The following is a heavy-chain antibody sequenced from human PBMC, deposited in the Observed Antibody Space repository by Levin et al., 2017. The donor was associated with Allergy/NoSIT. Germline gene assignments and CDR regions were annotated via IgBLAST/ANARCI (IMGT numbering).Heavy chain of an antibody. CDR2: ISAYNGNT. J-gene: IGHJ4*02. V-gene: IGHV1-18*01. CDR1: GYTFTSYG. Sequence: PVASVKVSCKASGYTFTSYGISWVRQAPGQGLEWMGWISAYNGNTNYAQKLQGRVTMTTDTSTSTAYMELRSLRSDDTAVYYCARVGYYYDSSGYPTPDYWGQGTLVTVSS. CDR3: ARVGYYYDSSGYPTPDY. D-gene: IGHD3-22*01.